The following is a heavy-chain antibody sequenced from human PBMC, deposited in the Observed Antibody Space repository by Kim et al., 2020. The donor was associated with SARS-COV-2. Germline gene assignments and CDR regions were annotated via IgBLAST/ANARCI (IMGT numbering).Heavy chain of an antibody. Sequence: GGSLRLSCAASGFTFSDYYMSWIRQAPGKGLEWVSYISSSGSTIYYADSVKGRFTISRDNAKNSLYLQMNSLRAEDTAVYYCAREPMGVPAAFSLMGYYYYGMDVWGQGTTVTVSS. CDR2: ISSSGSTI. D-gene: IGHD2-2*01. CDR3: AREPMGVPAAFSLMGYYYYGMDV. V-gene: IGHV3-11*01. CDR1: GFTFSDYY. J-gene: IGHJ6*02.